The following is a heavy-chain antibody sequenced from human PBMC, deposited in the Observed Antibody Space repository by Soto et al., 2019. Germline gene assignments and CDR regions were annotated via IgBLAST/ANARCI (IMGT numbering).Heavy chain of an antibody. CDR2: MKVLRGRT. CDR3: ARIRGFWNRYDVGD. CDR1: GYPFTRYY. V-gene: IGHV1-46*01. D-gene: IGHD3-3*01. J-gene: IGHJ1*01. Sequence: ASVQVAFRASGYPFTRYYMHWVRQAPRQGLEWTGIMKVLRGRTTYAQKFQGRVTMTRDTSTSTVYMELSSLRSEDTAVYSCARIRGFWNRYDVGDWGQGTLVTVSS.